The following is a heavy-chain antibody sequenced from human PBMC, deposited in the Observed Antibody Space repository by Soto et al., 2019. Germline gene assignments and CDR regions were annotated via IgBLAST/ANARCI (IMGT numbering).Heavy chain of an antibody. CDR2: ISYDGSNK. D-gene: IGHD3-22*01. J-gene: IGHJ4*02. CDR1: GFTFSSYA. CDR3: ARGGYYYDSSGYYYVGYYFDY. Sequence: QVQLVESGGGVVQPGRSLRLSCAASGFTFSSYAMHWVRQAPGKGLEWVAVISYDGSNKYYADSVKGRFTISRDNSKNTLYLQMNSLRAEDTAVYYCARGGYYYDSSGYYYVGYYFDYWGQGTLVTVSS. V-gene: IGHV3-30-3*01.